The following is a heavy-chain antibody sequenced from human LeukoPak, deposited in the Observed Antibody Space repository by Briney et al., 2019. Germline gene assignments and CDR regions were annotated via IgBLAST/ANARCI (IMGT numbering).Heavy chain of an antibody. CDR1: GGSFSGYY. D-gene: IGHD1-20*01. Sequence: SETLSLTCAVYGGSFSGYYWTWIRQPPGKGLEWIGEINHSGSTNYNPSLKSRVSISVDTSKNEFSLKLISVSAADTAIYYCARHLHTWNGAYYYVDVWGKGTTVTISS. J-gene: IGHJ6*03. CDR3: ARHLHTWNGAYYYVDV. V-gene: IGHV4-34*01. CDR2: INHSGST.